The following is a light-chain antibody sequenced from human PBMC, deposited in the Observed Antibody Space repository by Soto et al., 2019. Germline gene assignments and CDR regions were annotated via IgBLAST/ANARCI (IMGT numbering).Light chain of an antibody. V-gene: IGKV1-5*03. J-gene: IGKJ1*01. CDR3: PHYNRYSEA. CDR1: QTISSW. CDR2: KAS. Sequence: DIQMTQSPSTLSGSVGARVTITCRASQTISSWLAWYQQKPGKAPKLLIYKASTLKSGFPSRFSGSGSGTEFTLTISSLKPDDLATYYFPHYNRYSEAFGHGTKVELK.